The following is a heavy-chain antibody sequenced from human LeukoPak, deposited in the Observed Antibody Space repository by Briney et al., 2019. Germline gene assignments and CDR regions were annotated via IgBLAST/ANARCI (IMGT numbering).Heavy chain of an antibody. V-gene: IGHV4-59*02. CDR2: IYFSDST. CDR1: GGSVDSYY. Sequence: SETLSLTCTVSGGSVDSYYWTWIRQPPGRGLEWIGNIYFSDSTKYSPALKSRVTMSMDTSKNHLSLKQTSLTAADTAVSYCPRLHCSPTSCAEHYYYRMDVWGEGSTVTVSS. D-gene: IGHD2-2*01. J-gene: IGHJ6*04. CDR3: PRLHCSPTSCAEHYYYRMDV.